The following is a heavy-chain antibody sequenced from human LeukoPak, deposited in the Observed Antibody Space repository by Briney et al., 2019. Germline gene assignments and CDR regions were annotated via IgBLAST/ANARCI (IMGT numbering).Heavy chain of an antibody. V-gene: IGHV3-9*01. D-gene: IGHD5-18*01. Sequence: GGSLRLSCAASGFTFDDYAMHWVRQAPGKGLEWASGIGWNSGSIVYADSVKGRFTTSRQNAKNSLFLQMNSLRAEDTALYYCAKDKRGYNYGVFDYWGQGTLVTVSS. CDR3: AKDKRGYNYGVFDY. CDR2: IGWNSGSI. J-gene: IGHJ4*02. CDR1: GFTFDDYA.